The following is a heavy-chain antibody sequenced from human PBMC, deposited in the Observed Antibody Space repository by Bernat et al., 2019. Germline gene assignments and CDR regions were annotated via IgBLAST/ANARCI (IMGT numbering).Heavy chain of an antibody. CDR3: AKVAAAGDLLYYHYAMAV. Sequence: QVQLVESGGGVVQPGRSLRLSCAASGFTFSSYGMHWVRQAPGKGLEWVAVISYDGSHKYYADSVKGRFTISRDNSKNTLYLQMNSLRVEDTAVYYCAKVAAAGDLLYYHYAMAVWGQGTLVTVSS. CDR2: ISYDGSHK. J-gene: IGHJ4*02. CDR1: GFTFSSYG. V-gene: IGHV3-30*18. D-gene: IGHD6-13*01.